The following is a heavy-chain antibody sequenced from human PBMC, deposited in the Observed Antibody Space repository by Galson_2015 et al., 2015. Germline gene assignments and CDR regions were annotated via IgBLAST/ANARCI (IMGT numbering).Heavy chain of an antibody. Sequence: SLRLSCAASGFTFSSYSMNWVRQAPGKGLEWVSSISSSSSYIYYADSVKGRFTISRDNAKNSLYLQMNSLRAEDTAVYYCAREGSDFWSGYPIVYYGMDVWGQGTTVTVSS. CDR3: AREGSDFWSGYPIVYYGMDV. V-gene: IGHV3-21*01. CDR2: ISSSSSYI. J-gene: IGHJ6*02. D-gene: IGHD3-3*01. CDR1: GFTFSSYS.